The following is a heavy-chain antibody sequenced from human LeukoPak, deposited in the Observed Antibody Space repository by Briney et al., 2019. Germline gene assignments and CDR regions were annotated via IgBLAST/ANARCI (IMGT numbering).Heavy chain of an antibody. V-gene: IGHV3-23*01. CDR1: GFTFSSYA. CDR3: AKDSSGSYVYYFDY. Sequence: GGSLRLSCAASGFTFSSYAMSLVRQAPGKGLEWVSAISGSGGSTYYADSVKGRFTISRDNSKNTLYLQMNSLRAEDTAVYYCAKDSSGSYVYYFDYWGQGTLVTVSS. D-gene: IGHD1-26*01. J-gene: IGHJ4*02. CDR2: ISGSGGST.